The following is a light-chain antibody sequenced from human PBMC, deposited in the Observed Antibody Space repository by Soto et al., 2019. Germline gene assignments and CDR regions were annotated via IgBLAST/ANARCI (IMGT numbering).Light chain of an antibody. V-gene: IGLV1-40*01. CDR1: SSNIGAGYD. J-gene: IGLJ1*01. CDR2: ANS. CDR3: QSYDSSLSGYV. Sequence: QPVLTQPPSVSGAPGQRVTISCTGSSSNIGAGYDVHWYQQLPGTAPKLLIYANSHRPSGVPDRFSGSRSGTSASLAITGLQAEDEADYYCQSYDSSLSGYVFGTGTKLTVL.